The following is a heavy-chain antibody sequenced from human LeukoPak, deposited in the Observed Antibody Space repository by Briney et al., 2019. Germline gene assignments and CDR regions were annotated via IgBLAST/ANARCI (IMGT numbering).Heavy chain of an antibody. Sequence: GGSLRLSCAASGFTFSSYGMHWVRQAPGKGLEWVSFIRYDGSNKYYADSVKGRFTISRDNPGNVFYLQMDSLRAEDTAVYYCTRVAQSGPTGWFDPWGQGTLVTVSS. CDR3: TRVAQSGPTGWFDP. J-gene: IGHJ5*02. CDR1: GFTFSSYG. D-gene: IGHD1-1*01. CDR2: IRYDGSNK. V-gene: IGHV3-30*02.